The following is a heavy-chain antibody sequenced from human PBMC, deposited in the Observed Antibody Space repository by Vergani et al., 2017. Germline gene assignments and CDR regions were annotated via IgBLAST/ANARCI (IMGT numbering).Heavy chain of an antibody. CDR3: AKDLEGIVGATEGAFDI. J-gene: IGHJ3*02. CDR1: GFTFSSYA. D-gene: IGHD1-26*01. Sequence: EVQLLESGGGLVQPGGSLRLSCAASGFTFSSYAMSWVRQAPGQGLEWVSAISGSGGSTYYADSVKGRFTISRDNSKNTLYLQMNSLRAEDTAVYYCAKDLEGIVGATEGAFDIWGQGTMVTVSS. CDR2: ISGSGGST. V-gene: IGHV3-23*01.